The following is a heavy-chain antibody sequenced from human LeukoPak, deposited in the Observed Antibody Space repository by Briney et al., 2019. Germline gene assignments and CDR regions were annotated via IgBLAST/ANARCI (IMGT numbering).Heavy chain of an antibody. V-gene: IGHV3-30*04. CDR2: ISYDGSNK. Sequence: GRSPRLSCAASGFTFSSYAMHWVRQAPGKGLEWVALISYDGSNKYYADSVKARFIISRDNSKNTVYLQMNSLRAEDTAVYYCARSIAAAGMEGGNNWFDPWGQGTLVTVSS. CDR3: ARSIAAAGMEGGNNWFDP. CDR1: GFTFSSYA. D-gene: IGHD6-13*01. J-gene: IGHJ5*02.